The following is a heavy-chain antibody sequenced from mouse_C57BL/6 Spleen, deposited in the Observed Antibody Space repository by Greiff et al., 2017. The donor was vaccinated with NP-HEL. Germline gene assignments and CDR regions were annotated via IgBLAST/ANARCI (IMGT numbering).Heavy chain of an antibody. Sequence: EVKVVESEGGLVQPGSSMKLSCTASGFTFSDYYMAWVRQVPEKGLEWVANINYDGSSTYYLDSLKSRFIISRDNAKNILYLQMSSLKSEDTATYYCARVWYAMDYWGQGTSVTVSS. J-gene: IGHJ4*01. V-gene: IGHV5-16*01. CDR1: GFTFSDYY. CDR3: ARVWYAMDY. CDR2: INYDGSST.